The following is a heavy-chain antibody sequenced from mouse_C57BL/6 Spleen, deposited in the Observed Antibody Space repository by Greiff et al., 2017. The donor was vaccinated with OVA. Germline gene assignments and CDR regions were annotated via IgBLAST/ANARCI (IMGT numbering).Heavy chain of an antibody. CDR1: GFTFSDYY. V-gene: IGHV5-16*01. J-gene: IGHJ4*01. CDR2: INYDGSST. D-gene: IGHD2-4*01. CDR3: ARGDYDGYAMDY. Sequence: EVHLVESEGGLVQPGSSMKLSCTASGFTFSDYYMAWVRQVPEKGLEWVANINYDGSSTYYLDSLKSRFIISRDNAKNILYLQMSSLKSEDTATYYCARGDYDGYAMDYWGQGTSVTVSS.